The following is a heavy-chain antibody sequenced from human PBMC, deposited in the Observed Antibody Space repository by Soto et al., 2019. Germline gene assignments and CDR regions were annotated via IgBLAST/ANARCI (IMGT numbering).Heavy chain of an antibody. Sequence: GASVKVSCTVSGYTLTELSMHWVRQAPGKGLEWMGGFDPEDGETIYAQKFQGRVTMTEDTSTDTAYMELSSLRSEDTAVYYCATWDTYSGYDEGPFDYWGQGTLVTVSS. J-gene: IGHJ4*02. CDR2: FDPEDGET. D-gene: IGHD5-12*01. CDR3: ATWDTYSGYDEGPFDY. CDR1: GYTLTELS. V-gene: IGHV1-24*01.